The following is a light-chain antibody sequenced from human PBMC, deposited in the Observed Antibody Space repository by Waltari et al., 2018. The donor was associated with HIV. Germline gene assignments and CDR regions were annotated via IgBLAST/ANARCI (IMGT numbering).Light chain of an antibody. Sequence: DIQMTQSPSSVSASVGDRVTITCRASEDINKWLAWYQQKQGKAPNLLIYKATVLETGVPSRFSGSVSGTDFTLTINNLQSDDFATYYCQQYETDSRTFGQGTKV. CDR2: KAT. V-gene: IGKV1-5*03. CDR3: QQYETDSRT. CDR1: EDINKW. J-gene: IGKJ1*01.